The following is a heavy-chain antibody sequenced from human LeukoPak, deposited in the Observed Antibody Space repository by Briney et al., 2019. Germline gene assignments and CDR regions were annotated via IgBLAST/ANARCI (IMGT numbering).Heavy chain of an antibody. CDR2: ISYDGSNK. CDR3: ARDRGDYVCDY. D-gene: IGHD3-16*01. Sequence: GGSLRLSCAASGFTFSSYAMHWVRQAPGKGLEWVAVISYDGSNKYYADSVKGRFTISRDNSKNTLYLQMSSLRAEDTAVYYCARDRGDYVCDYWGQGTLVTVSS. CDR1: GFTFSSYA. V-gene: IGHV3-30-3*01. J-gene: IGHJ4*02.